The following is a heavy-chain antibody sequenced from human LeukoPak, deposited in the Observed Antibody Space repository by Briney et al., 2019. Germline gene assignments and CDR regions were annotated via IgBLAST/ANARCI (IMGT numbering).Heavy chain of an antibody. CDR3: AGDLDFWSGSELGR. D-gene: IGHD3-3*01. J-gene: IGHJ4*02. CDR2: ISSSSSYI. V-gene: IGHV3-21*01. Sequence: PGGSLRLSCAASGFSFSTYSMNWVRQAPGKGLEWVSCISSSSSYIYYADSVKGQFTISRDNAKNSLYLQVNSLRAEDTAVYYCAGDLDFWSGSELGRWGQGTLVTVSS. CDR1: GFSFSTYS.